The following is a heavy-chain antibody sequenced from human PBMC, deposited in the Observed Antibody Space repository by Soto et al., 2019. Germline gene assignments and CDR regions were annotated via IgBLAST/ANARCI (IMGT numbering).Heavy chain of an antibody. D-gene: IGHD3-10*01. Sequence: PGGSLRLSCAASGFIFRSYSMAWVRQAPGKGLEWVSSISSSSSYIYYADSVKGRFTISRDNAKNSLYLQMNSLRDEDTAVYYCARDWAYYGSGSLALDYWGQGPLVTVSS. CDR2: ISSSSSYI. V-gene: IGHV3-21*01. CDR1: GFIFRSYS. CDR3: ARDWAYYGSGSLALDY. J-gene: IGHJ4*02.